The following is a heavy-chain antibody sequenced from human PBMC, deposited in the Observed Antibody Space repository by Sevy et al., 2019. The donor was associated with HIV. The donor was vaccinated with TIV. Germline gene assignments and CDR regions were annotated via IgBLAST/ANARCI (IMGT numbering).Heavy chain of an antibody. D-gene: IGHD3-16*01. J-gene: IGHJ6*02. V-gene: IGHV3-48*01. CDR3: ASSWGTTLFYGMDV. CDR2: ISSSSSTI. Sequence: GGSLRLSCAASGFTFSSYSMNWVRQAPGKGLEWVSYISSSSSTIYYADSVKGRFTISRDNAKNSLYLQMNSLRAEDTAVYYCASSWGTTLFYGMDVWGQGTTVTVSS. CDR1: GFTFSSYS.